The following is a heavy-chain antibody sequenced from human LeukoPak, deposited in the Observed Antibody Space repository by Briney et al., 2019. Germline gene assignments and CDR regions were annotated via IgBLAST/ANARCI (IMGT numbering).Heavy chain of an antibody. Sequence: GGSLRLSCAASGFTFSSYETNWVRQAPGKGLEWVSYISSSGSTIYYADSVKGRFTISRDNAKNSLYLQMNSLRAEDTAVYYCARMPYDDNGDAFDIWGQGTMVTVSS. CDR2: ISSSGSTI. D-gene: IGHD3-22*01. J-gene: IGHJ3*02. V-gene: IGHV3-48*03. CDR3: ARMPYDDNGDAFDI. CDR1: GFTFSSYE.